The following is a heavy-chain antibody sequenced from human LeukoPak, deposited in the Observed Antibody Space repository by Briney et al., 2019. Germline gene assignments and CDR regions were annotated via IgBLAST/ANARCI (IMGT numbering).Heavy chain of an antibody. Sequence: SETLSLTCAVYGGSFSGYYWSWIRQPPGKGLEWIGEINHSGSTNYNPSLKSRVTISVDTSKNQFSLKLSSVTAADTAVYYCARGTYDILTGYYTEPLYFDYWGQGTLVTVSS. V-gene: IGHV4-34*01. CDR1: GGSFSGYY. J-gene: IGHJ4*02. CDR3: ARGTYDILTGYYTEPLYFDY. D-gene: IGHD3-9*01. CDR2: INHSGST.